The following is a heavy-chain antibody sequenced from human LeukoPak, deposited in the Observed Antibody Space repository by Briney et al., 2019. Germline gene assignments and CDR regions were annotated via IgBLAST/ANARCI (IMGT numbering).Heavy chain of an antibody. J-gene: IGHJ6*03. V-gene: IGHV3-33*06. CDR3: AKCLRGYYYMDV. CDR1: GFTFSSYG. Sequence: QPGRSLRLSCAASGFTFSSYGMHWVRQAPGKGLEWVAVIWYDGSNKYYADSVKGRFTISRDNSKNTLYLQMNSLRAEDTAVYYCAKCLRGYYYMDVWGKGTTVTVSS. CDR2: IWYDGSNK.